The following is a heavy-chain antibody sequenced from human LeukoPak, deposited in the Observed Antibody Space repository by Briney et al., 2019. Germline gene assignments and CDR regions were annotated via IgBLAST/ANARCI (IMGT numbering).Heavy chain of an antibody. CDR3: ARDSNDYVWGTYPYYFDH. J-gene: IGHJ4*02. D-gene: IGHD3-16*01. Sequence: TGGSLRLSCAASGFTFSSHNMNWVRQAPGKGLEWVSYISSGSGTIYYADSVKGRFTISRDNAKNSLYLQMNSLRAEDTALYYCARDSNDYVWGTYPYYFDHWGQGTLVTVSS. CDR2: ISSGSGTI. CDR1: GFTFSSHN. V-gene: IGHV3-48*01.